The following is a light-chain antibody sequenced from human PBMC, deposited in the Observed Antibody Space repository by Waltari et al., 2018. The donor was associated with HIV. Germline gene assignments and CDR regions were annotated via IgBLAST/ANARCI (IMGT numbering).Light chain of an antibody. CDR2: DVS. J-gene: IGLJ1*01. V-gene: IGLV2-11*01. Sequence: QSALTQPRSVSGSLGQSVTISCTGTSSDVGGYNYVSWYQQHPGKAPKFMIYDVSKRPSGVPDRFSGSKSGNTASRTISGLQAEDEADYYCCSYAGSYTFPYVFGTGTKVTVL. CDR1: SSDVGGYNY. CDR3: CSYAGSYTFPYV.